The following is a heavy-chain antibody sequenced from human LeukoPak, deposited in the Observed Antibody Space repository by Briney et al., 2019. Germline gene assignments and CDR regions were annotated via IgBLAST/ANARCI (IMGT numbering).Heavy chain of an antibody. Sequence: PSETLSLTCTVSGASISSGSYYWSWIRQPAGKGLEWIGRIYTSGSTTYNPSLKSRVTISVDTSKNQFSLKLSSVTAADTAVYYCASGNSGFDYYYYGMDVWGQGTTVTVSS. V-gene: IGHV4-61*02. CDR2: IYTSGST. D-gene: IGHD4-23*01. CDR1: GASISSGSYY. J-gene: IGHJ6*02. CDR3: ASGNSGFDYYYYGMDV.